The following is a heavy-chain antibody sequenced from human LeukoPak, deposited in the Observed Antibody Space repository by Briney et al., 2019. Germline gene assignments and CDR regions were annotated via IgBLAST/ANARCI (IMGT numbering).Heavy chain of an antibody. Sequence: SETLSLTCTVSGGSISSGSYYWSWIRQPAGKGLEWIGRIYTSGSTNYNPSLKSRVTISVDTSKNQFSLKLSSVTAADTAVYYCARLLWSYRLYYFDYWGQGTLVTVSS. V-gene: IGHV4-61*02. J-gene: IGHJ4*02. D-gene: IGHD3-16*02. CDR3: ARLLWSYRLYYFDY. CDR2: IYTSGST. CDR1: GGSISSGSYY.